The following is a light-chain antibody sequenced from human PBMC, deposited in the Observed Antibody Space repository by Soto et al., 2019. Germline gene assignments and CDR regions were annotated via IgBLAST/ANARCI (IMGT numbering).Light chain of an antibody. V-gene: IGLV1-44*01. CDR3: AAWDDSLIWV. Sequence: QSVLTQPPSASGTPGQRVTISCSGSSSNIGSNTVNWYQQLPGTAPKLLIYSNNQRPSGVPDRFSGSKSGTSASLAISGFQSEDEADYYCAAWDDSLIWVFGGGTKLTVL. CDR1: SSNIGSNT. J-gene: IGLJ3*02. CDR2: SNN.